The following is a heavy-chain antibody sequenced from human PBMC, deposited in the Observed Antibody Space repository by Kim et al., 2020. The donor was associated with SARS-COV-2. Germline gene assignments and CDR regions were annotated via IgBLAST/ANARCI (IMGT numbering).Heavy chain of an antibody. D-gene: IGHD6-19*01. CDR1: GFIFSNYG. CDR3: AKVSRDSVWSYSFDY. CDR2: VSYGASNI. Sequence: GGSLRLSCAASGFIFSNYGAHWVRQAPGKGLEWVAAVSYGASNIYYRDSVKGRFTISRDNSKNTVYLQMNSLRPEDTAVYYCAKVSRDSVWSYSFDYWGQGTLVTVSS. J-gene: IGHJ4*02. V-gene: IGHV3-30*18.